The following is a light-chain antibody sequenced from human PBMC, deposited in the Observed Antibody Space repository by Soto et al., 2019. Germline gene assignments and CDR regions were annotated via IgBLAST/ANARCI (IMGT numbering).Light chain of an antibody. V-gene: IGKV3-20*01. CDR1: QSISSNY. CDR3: QQYSSSPPEFT. J-gene: IGKJ3*01. CDR2: GAS. Sequence: EIVLTQSPGTLSLSPGERATLSCRASQSISSNYLAWYQQRPGQAPRLLIFGASYRATGIPDRFSGSGSGTDFTLTISRLEPEDFVVYYCQQYSSSPPEFTFGPGTRVDSK.